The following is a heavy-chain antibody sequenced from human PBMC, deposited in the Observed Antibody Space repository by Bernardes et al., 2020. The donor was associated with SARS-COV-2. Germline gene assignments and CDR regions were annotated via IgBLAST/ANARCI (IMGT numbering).Heavy chain of an antibody. J-gene: IGHJ6*02. CDR1: GFTFSSSA. V-gene: IGHV1-58*01. CDR3: AALVAAGTGGYYYYGLDV. D-gene: IGHD6-13*01. CDR2: IVVGSGNT. Sequence: SVKVSCKASGFTFSSSAVHWVRQARGQRLEWIGRIVVGSGNTNHAQKFQERVTITREMSTSTAYMELSSLTSEDTAVYYCAALVAAGTGGYYYYGLDVWGQGTTVTVTS.